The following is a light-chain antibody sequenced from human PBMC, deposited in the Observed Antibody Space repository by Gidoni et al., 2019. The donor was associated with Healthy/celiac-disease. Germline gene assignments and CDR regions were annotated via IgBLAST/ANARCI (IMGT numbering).Light chain of an antibody. V-gene: IGKV3-11*01. Sequence: EIALTQSLATLSLSPGERATLSCRASQSVSSYLAWYQQKPGQAPRLLIYDASNRATGIPARCSGSGSGTDFTLTISSLEPEDFAVYYCQQRSNWPPDTFGQGTRLEIK. CDR3: QQRSNWPPDT. J-gene: IGKJ5*01. CDR1: QSVSSY. CDR2: DAS.